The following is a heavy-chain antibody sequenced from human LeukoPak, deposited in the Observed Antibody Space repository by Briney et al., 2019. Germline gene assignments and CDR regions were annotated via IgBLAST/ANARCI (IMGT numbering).Heavy chain of an antibody. CDR1: GGSVSSGSYY. D-gene: IGHD3-10*01. Sequence: SETLSLTCTVSGGSVSSGSYYWSWIRQPPGKGLEWIGYIYYSGSTNYNPSLKSRVTISVDTSKNQFSLKLSSVTAADTAVYYCARDSNPLDSSGSYYSYYYYYGMDVWGQGTTVTVSS. V-gene: IGHV4-61*01. J-gene: IGHJ6*02. CDR3: ARDSNPLDSSGSYYSYYYYYGMDV. CDR2: IYYSGST.